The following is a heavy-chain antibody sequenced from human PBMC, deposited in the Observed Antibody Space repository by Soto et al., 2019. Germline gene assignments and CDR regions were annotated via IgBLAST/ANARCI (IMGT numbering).Heavy chain of an antibody. V-gene: IGHV4-59*01. D-gene: IGHD6-13*01. Sequence: PSETLSLTCTVSGGSISSYYWSWIRQPPGKGLEWIGYIYYSGSTNYNPSLKSRVTISVDTSKNQFSLKLSSVTAADTAVYYCASVIAAAGGGEGYWGQGXLVTVSS. CDR1: GGSISSYY. CDR2: IYYSGST. J-gene: IGHJ4*02. CDR3: ASVIAAAGGGEGY.